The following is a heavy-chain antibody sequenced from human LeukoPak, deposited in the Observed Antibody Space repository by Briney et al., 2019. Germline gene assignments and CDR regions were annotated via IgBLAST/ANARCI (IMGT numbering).Heavy chain of an antibody. Sequence: GESLKISCKGSGYSFTNYWIGWVRQMPGKGLEWMGIIFPGDSDTRYSPSFQGQVTISADKSISTAYLQWSSLKASDTAMYYCARRGAYYDSSGLSYYFDYWGQGTLVTVSS. CDR1: GYSFTNYW. CDR2: IFPGDSDT. CDR3: ARRGAYYDSSGLSYYFDY. V-gene: IGHV5-51*01. D-gene: IGHD3-22*01. J-gene: IGHJ4*02.